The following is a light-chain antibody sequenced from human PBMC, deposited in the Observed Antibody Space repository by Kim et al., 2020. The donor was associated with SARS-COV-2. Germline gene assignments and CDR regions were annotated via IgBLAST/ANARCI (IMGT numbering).Light chain of an antibody. CDR1: SLRRYY. V-gene: IGLV3-19*01. J-gene: IGLJ1*01. Sequence: LGQTVRNTCQGDSLRRYYASWYQQKPGQAPVLVIYGKNNRPSGIPDRFSGSSSGNTASLTITGAQAEDEADYYCNSRDSSGNHLRVFGTGTKVTVL. CDR2: GKN. CDR3: NSRDSSGNHLRV.